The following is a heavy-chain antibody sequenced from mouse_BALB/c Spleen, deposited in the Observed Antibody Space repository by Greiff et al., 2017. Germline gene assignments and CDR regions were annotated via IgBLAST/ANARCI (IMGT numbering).Heavy chain of an antibody. J-gene: IGHJ3*01. CDR3: ARDQDYDGYKLPFAY. D-gene: IGHD2-3*01. Sequence: VKLVESGPGLVAPSQSLSITCTVSGFSLTSYGVHWVRQPPGKGLEWLGVIWAGGSTNYNSALMSRLSISKDNTKSQVFLKMNSLQTDDTAMYYCARDQDYDGYKLPFAYWGQGTLVTVSA. CDR1: GFSLTSYG. CDR2: IWAGGST. V-gene: IGHV2-9*02.